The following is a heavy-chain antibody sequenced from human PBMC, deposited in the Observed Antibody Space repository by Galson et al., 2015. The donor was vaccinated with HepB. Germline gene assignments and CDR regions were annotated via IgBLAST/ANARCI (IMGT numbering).Heavy chain of an antibody. J-gene: IGHJ4*02. Sequence: SVKVSCKASGYTFTSYYMHWVRQAPGQGLEWMGIINPSGGSTSYAQKLQGRVTMTRDTSTSTVYMELSSLRSEDTAVYYCARETGDLLLDYWGQGTLVTVSS. D-gene: IGHD7-27*01. CDR1: GYTFTSYY. CDR3: ARETGDLLLDY. V-gene: IGHV1-46*04. CDR2: INPSGGST.